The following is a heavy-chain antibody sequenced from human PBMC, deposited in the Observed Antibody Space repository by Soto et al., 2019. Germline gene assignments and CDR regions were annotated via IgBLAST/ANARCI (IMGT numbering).Heavy chain of an antibody. CDR2: IKSKTDGGTT. V-gene: IGHV3-15*07. CDR3: TTSIGCSSTSCFYYYYYGMDV. CDR1: GFTFSNAW. Sequence: EVQLVESGGGLVKPGGSLRLSCAASGFTFSNAWMNWVRQAPGKGLEWVGRIKSKTDGGTTDYAAPVKGRFTISRDDSKNTLYLQMNSLKTEDTVVYYCTTSIGCSSTSCFYYYYYGMDVWGQGTTVTVSS. J-gene: IGHJ6*02. D-gene: IGHD2-2*01.